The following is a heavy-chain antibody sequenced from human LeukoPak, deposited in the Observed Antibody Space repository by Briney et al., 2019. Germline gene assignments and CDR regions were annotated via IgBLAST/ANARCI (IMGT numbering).Heavy chain of an antibody. V-gene: IGHV3-33*01. D-gene: IGHD1-7*01. J-gene: IGHJ4*02. CDR3: ARDLYSRTTDY. CDR1: GFTFSSYG. Sequence: PGGSLRLSCAASGFTFSSYGMHWVRQAPGKGLEWVAVIWYDGSNKYYADSVKGRFTISRGNAKNTVYLQINSLTTEDTAVYYCARDLYSRTTDYWGQGTLVTVSS. CDR2: IWYDGSNK.